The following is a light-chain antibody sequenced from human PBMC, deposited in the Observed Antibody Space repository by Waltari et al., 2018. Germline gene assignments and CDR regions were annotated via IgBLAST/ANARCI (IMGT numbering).Light chain of an antibody. Sequence: DILLTQSPSSLSASVGDRVTITCRAGQSIGTSLNCYQQKPGNAPNLLIYAASSLQSVVPSRFSGSGSGIEFTLTISSLQPEDFATYYCQQSYSSLPITFGQGTRLEIK. CDR3: QQSYSSLPIT. CDR1: QSIGTS. CDR2: AAS. J-gene: IGKJ5*01. V-gene: IGKV1-39*01.